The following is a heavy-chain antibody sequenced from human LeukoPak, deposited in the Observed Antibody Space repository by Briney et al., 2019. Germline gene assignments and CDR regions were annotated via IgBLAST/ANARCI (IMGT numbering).Heavy chain of an antibody. Sequence: SVKVSCKASGFSFSNSAVQWVRQARGQRLEWIGWIVVGSGKTSYAQIFQDRVTITRDTSSGTTYLELSNLRSDVTAVYYCAADDLLFVYWGQGTLVTVSS. CDR1: GFSFSNSA. V-gene: IGHV1-58*01. J-gene: IGHJ4*02. CDR3: AADDLLFVY. D-gene: IGHD2-21*01. CDR2: IVVGSGKT.